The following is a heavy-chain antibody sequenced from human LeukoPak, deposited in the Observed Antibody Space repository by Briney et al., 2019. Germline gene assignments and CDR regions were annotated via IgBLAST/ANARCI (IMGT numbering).Heavy chain of an antibody. CDR3: AREFCSGANCYPMGAFDM. D-gene: IGHD2-15*01. CDR1: GFTFSRYW. Sequence: GGSLRLSCAASGFTFSRYWMSWVRQVPGKGLEWVANIEQDGSEKYYVDSVKGRFTISRDNVKNSLYLQMNSLRAGGTAVYYCAREFCSGANCYPMGAFDMWGQGTMVTVSS. CDR2: IEQDGSEK. V-gene: IGHV3-7*01. J-gene: IGHJ3*02.